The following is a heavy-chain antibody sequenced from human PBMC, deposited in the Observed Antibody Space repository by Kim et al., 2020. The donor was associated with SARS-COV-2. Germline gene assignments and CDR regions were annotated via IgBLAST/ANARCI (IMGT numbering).Heavy chain of an antibody. J-gene: IGHJ6*02. CDR2: ISWNSVNI. CDR3: AKGRAQGGLYHYYAMDV. D-gene: IGHD3-16*01. Sequence: SLRLSCAASGFKFDNYAFHWVRQAPGKSLEWVSGISWNSVNIGYADSVKGRFTISRDNAKNSLYLQMNSLRAEDTGFYYCAKGRAQGGLYHYYAMDVWGQGTTVTVSS. CDR1: GFKFDNYA. V-gene: IGHV3-9*01.